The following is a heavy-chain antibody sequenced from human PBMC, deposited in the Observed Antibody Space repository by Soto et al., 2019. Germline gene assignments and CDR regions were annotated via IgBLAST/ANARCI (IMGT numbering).Heavy chain of an antibody. CDR3: ARDPVGVTHFDY. D-gene: IGHD1-26*01. J-gene: IGHJ4*02. V-gene: IGHV4-59*01. Sequence: SETLSLTCTVDSISTYYWNWIRQPPGKGLEWIGYIYYMGRTNYNSSLKSRVTISIDTSKNQFSLKLSSVTAADTAIYFCARDPVGVTHFDYWGQGASVTVSS. CDR1: SISTYY. CDR2: IYYMGRT.